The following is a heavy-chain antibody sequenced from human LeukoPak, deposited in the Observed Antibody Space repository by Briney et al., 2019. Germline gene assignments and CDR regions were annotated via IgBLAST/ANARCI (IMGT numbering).Heavy chain of an antibody. V-gene: IGHV3-33*03. D-gene: IGHD6-19*01. CDR2: IWYDGSNK. CDR3: VGSGGWLLQD. J-gene: IGHJ1*01. CDR1: GFTFSSYG. Sequence: GGSLRLSCAASGFTFSSYGMHWVRQAPGKGLEWVAVIWYDGSNKYYADSVKGRFTISRDNAKNSLYLQMNSLRAGDTAVYYCVGSGGWLLQDWGQGTLVTVSS.